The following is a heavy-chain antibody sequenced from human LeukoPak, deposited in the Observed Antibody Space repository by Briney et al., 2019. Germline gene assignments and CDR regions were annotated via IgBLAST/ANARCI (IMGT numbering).Heavy chain of an antibody. CDR3: ARYYYDSSGYVNFDY. CDR2: IYHSGST. D-gene: IGHD3-22*01. CDR1: GGSISSGGYS. J-gene: IGHJ4*02. V-gene: IGHV4-30-2*01. Sequence: PSEPLSLTGAVSGGSISSGGYSWSWFRQPPGKGLEGMGYIYHSGSTYYNPSLKSRVTISVDRSKNQFSLKLSSVTAADTAVYYCARYYYDSSGYVNFDYWGQGTLVTVSS.